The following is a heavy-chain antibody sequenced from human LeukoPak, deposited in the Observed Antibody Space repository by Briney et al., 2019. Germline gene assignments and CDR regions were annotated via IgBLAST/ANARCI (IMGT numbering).Heavy chain of an antibody. V-gene: IGHV1-2*02. CDR1: GFTLNDDY. CDR3: ARDGNSIMVEFDY. Sequence: GASVKVSCKACGFTLNDDYMYWVRQAPGQGLEWMGWINTNSGATKYAQKFQGRVTMTRDTSISTLYMELSSLRLDDTAVYYCARDGNSIMVEFDYWGQGTLVTVSS. J-gene: IGHJ4*02. CDR2: INTNSGAT. D-gene: IGHD2-8*01.